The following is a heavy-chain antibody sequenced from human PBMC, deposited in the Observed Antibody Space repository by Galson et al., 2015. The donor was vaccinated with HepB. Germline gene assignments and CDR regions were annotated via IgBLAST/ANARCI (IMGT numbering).Heavy chain of an antibody. CDR3: AREWVTSRGDYYYYYGMDV. CDR1: GSTFSSYW. CDR2: INSDGSST. J-gene: IGHJ6*02. Sequence: SLRLSCAASGSTFSSYWMHWVRHAPGKGLVWVSRINSDGSSTGYADSVKGRFTISRDNAKNTLYLQMNSLRAEDTAVYYCAREWVTSRGDYYYYYGMDVWGQGTTVTVSS. D-gene: IGHD2-21*02. V-gene: IGHV3-74*01.